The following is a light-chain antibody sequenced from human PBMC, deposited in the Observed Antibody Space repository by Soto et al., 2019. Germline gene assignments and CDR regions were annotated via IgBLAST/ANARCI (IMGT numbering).Light chain of an antibody. V-gene: IGKV1-39*01. CDR1: QSISSY. CDR3: QQSYSTPLT. CDR2: AAS. J-gene: IGKJ4*01. Sequence: DIQMNQSPSSLSASVGDRVTITCRASQSISSYLNWYQQKPGKAPKLLIYAASSLQSGVPSRFSGSGSGTDFTLTISSLQPEDFATYYWQQSYSTPLTFGGGTKVEIK.